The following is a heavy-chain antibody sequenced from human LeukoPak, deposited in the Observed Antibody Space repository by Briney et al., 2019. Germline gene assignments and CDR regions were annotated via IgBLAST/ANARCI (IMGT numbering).Heavy chain of an antibody. Sequence: GRSLRLSCAASGFTFDDYAMHWVRQAPGKGLEWVSGISWNSGSIGYADSVKGRFTISRDNAKNSLYLQMNSLRAEDTALYYCAKDMESSSGYFDYWGQGTQVTVSS. CDR1: GFTFDDYA. CDR2: ISWNSGSI. V-gene: IGHV3-9*01. J-gene: IGHJ4*02. CDR3: AKDMESSSGYFDY. D-gene: IGHD3-10*01.